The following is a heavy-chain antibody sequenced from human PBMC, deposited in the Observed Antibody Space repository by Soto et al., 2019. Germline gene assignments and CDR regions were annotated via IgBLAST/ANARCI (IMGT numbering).Heavy chain of an antibody. J-gene: IGHJ4*02. CDR3: ASIVVGATGHTDFDH. CDR1: GGSINSNNYF. CDR2: VHYSGGT. D-gene: IGHD2-15*01. V-gene: IGHV4-39*01. Sequence: QLQESGPGLVKPSETLSLTCTVSGGSINSNNYFWGWIRQPPGKGLEYVGSVHYSGGTYYKPALKSRVTGSLDTSKNQISLRLKSVSAADTAVYYCASIVVGATGHTDFDHWGQGTLVTVSS.